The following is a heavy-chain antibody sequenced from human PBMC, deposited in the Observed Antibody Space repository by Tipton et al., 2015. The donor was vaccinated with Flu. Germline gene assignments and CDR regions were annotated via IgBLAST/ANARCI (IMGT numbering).Heavy chain of an antibody. CDR3: ARTETGGTPRRWYFDL. V-gene: IGHV1-69*01. CDR1: GGTFSSYA. CDR2: IIPIFGTA. D-gene: IGHD2-8*02. Sequence: QVQLVQSGPEVKKPGSSVKVSCKASGGTFSSYAISWVRQAPGQGLEWMGGIIPIFGTANYAQKFQGRVTLTADESTSTAYMELSSLRSEDTAVYYCARTETGGTPRRWYFDLWGRGTLVTVSS. J-gene: IGHJ2*01.